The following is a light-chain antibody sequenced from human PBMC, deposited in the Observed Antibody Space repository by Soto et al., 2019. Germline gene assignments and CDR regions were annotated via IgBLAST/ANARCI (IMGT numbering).Light chain of an antibody. CDR2: GAS. V-gene: IGKV3-20*01. CDR3: QRYGSSPPIT. CDR1: QSVSSSY. J-gene: IGKJ5*01. Sequence: EKVMTQYPGTLSVSPGERSTLSCRASQSVSSSYLAWYQQKPGQAPRLLIYGASSRATGIPDRFSGSGPGTDFTLTINRLEPEDFAVYYCQRYGSSPPITFGQGTRLEIK.